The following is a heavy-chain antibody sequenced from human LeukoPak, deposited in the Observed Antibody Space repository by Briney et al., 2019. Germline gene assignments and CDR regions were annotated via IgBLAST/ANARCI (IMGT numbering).Heavy chain of an antibody. D-gene: IGHD3-22*01. CDR3: TIMHGYYDGSGYWVQ. J-gene: IGHJ4*02. Sequence: PGGSLRLSCAASGFTFSTYGMHWVRQAPGKGLEWVSFITTTGATTSYADSVKGRFTISRDNLRDTLYMQMNSLRDEDTALYYCTIMHGYYDGSGYWVQWGQGTLVTVSS. V-gene: IGHV3-NL1*01. CDR1: GFTFSTYG. CDR2: ITTTGATT.